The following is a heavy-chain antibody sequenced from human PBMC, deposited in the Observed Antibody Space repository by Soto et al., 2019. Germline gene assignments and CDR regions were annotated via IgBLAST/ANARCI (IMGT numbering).Heavy chain of an antibody. CDR2: IYYTGST. CDR3: ARASWYSED. V-gene: IGHV4-59*11. Sequence: QVHLQESGPGLVKPSETLSLTCTVSGGSINNHYWSWIRQPPGKGLEWIGYIYYTGSTNYNPSLESRVTMSVDTANNRVTLNLTNITAADTPIFYFARASWYSEDCGQGTVVTV. J-gene: IGHJ4*02. CDR1: GGSINNHY. D-gene: IGHD2-15*01.